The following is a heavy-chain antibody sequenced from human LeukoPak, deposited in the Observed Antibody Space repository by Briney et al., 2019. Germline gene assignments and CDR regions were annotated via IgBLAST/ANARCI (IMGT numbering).Heavy chain of an antibody. Sequence: ASVKASCKASGGTFSSYAISWVRQAPGQGLEWMGRIIPIFGTANYAQKFQGRVTITTDESTSTAYMELSSLRSEDTAVYYCARDLIGMVRGDYVGWFDPWGQGTLVTVSS. CDR1: GGTFSSYA. CDR2: IIPIFGTA. CDR3: ARDLIGMVRGDYVGWFDP. D-gene: IGHD4-17*01. J-gene: IGHJ5*02. V-gene: IGHV1-69*05.